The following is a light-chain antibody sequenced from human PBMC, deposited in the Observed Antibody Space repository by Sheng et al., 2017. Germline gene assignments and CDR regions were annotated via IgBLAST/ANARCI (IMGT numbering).Light chain of an antibody. CDR2: GNS. CDR3: QSYDNILSGWV. Sequence: QSVLTQPPSVSGAPGQRVTISCTGSSSNIGAGYDVHWYQQFPGIVPKLLIYGNSNRPSGVPDRFSGSKSGASASLVITGLQAEDEADYYCQSYDNILSGWVFGGGTKLTVL. CDR1: SSNIGAGYD. V-gene: IGLV1-40*01. J-gene: IGLJ3*02.